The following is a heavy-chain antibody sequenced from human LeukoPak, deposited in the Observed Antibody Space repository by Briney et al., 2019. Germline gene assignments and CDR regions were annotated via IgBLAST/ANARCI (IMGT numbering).Heavy chain of an antibody. V-gene: IGHV4-39*07. Sequence: SETLSLTCTVSGASYWGWVRQSPEMGLEWIGSIYSTGGTYYNPSLKSRLTISLDTSKRQFSLKMTSMTAADTAVYYCASLRGDGGNYPRFDYWGQGALVTVSA. J-gene: IGHJ4*02. D-gene: IGHD4-23*01. CDR1: GASY. CDR2: IYSTGGT. CDR3: ASLRGDGGNYPRFDY.